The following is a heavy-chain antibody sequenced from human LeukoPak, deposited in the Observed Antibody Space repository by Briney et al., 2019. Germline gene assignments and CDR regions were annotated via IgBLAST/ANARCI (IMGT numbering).Heavy chain of an antibody. D-gene: IGHD6-13*01. CDR2: ISGSGGST. Sequence: GGPLRLSCAASGFTFSSYAMSWVRQAPGKGLEWVSAISGSGGSTYYADSVKGRFTISRDNSKNTLYLQMNSLRAEDTAVYYCAKDRHSSSWNLLRYWGQGTLVTVSS. J-gene: IGHJ4*02. V-gene: IGHV3-23*01. CDR3: AKDRHSSSWNLLRY. CDR1: GFTFSSYA.